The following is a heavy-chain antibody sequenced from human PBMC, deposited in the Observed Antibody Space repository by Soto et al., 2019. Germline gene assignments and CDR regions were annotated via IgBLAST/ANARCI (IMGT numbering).Heavy chain of an antibody. CDR1: GGSISSYY. CDR3: ARGFGDYGNHISFDN. V-gene: IGHV4-4*07. J-gene: IGHJ4*02. D-gene: IGHD4-17*01. Sequence: SETLSLTCTVSGGSISSYYWSWIRQPAGKGLEWIGRMYITGSTNYNPSLKSRVTMSVDTSKSQFSLKLNSVTAADTAVYYCARGFGDYGNHISFDNWGQGTLVTVSS. CDR2: MYITGST.